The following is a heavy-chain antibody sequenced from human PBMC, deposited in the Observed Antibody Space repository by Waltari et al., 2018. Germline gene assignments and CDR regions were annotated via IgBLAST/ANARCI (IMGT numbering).Heavy chain of an antibody. CDR1: GYTFTSYG. CDR3: ARDPRPLLWFRELLFHFDY. J-gene: IGHJ4*02. V-gene: IGHV1-18*01. D-gene: IGHD3-10*01. CDR2: ISAENGNT. Sequence: QVQLVQSGAEVKKPGASVKVSCKASGYTFTSYGISWVRQAPGQGLEWMGWISAENGNTNYAQKLQGRVTMTTDTSTSTAYMELRSLRSDDTAVYYCARDPRPLLWFRELLFHFDYWGQGTLVTVSS.